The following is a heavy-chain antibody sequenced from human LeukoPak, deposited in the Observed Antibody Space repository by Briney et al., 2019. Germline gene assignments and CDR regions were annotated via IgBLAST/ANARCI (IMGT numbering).Heavy chain of an antibody. Sequence: PSETLSLTCAVYGGSFSGYYWSWIRQPPGKGLEWIGEINHSGSTNYNPSLKSRVTISVDTSKNQFSLKLSSVTAADTAVYYCARGAPYGLYYYYYYMDVWGKGTTVTVSS. V-gene: IGHV4-34*01. D-gene: IGHD3-10*01. CDR3: ARGAPYGLYYYYYYMDV. CDR2: INHSGST. J-gene: IGHJ6*03. CDR1: GGSFSGYY.